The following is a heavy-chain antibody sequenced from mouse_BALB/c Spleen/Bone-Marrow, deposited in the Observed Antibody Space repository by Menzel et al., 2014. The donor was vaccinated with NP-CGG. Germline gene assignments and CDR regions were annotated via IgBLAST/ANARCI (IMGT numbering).Heavy chain of an antibody. CDR3: ARRGSSPYYFDY. D-gene: IGHD1-1*01. CDR2: INSNGGST. V-gene: IGHV5-6-2*01. CDR1: GFTFSSYY. Sequence: DVMLVESGGGLVKLGGSLKLSCAASGFTFSSYYMSWVRQTPEKRLELVAAINSNGGSTYYPDTVKGRFTISRDNAKNTLYLQMSSLKSEDTALYYCARRGSSPYYFDYRGQGTTLTVSS. J-gene: IGHJ2*01.